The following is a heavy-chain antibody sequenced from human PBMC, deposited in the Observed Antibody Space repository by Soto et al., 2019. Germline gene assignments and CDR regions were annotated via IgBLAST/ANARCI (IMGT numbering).Heavy chain of an antibody. D-gene: IGHD2-15*01. CDR3: ARDGDCSGGSCYEGLDY. CDR1: GFTFSSYW. J-gene: IGHJ4*02. Sequence: GGSLRLSCAASGFTFSSYWMSWVRQAPGKGLEWVANLKQDGSEKYYVDSVKGRFTISRDNAKNSLYLQMNSLRAEDTAVYYCARDGDCSGGSCYEGLDYWGQGTLVTVSS. CDR2: LKQDGSEK. V-gene: IGHV3-7*01.